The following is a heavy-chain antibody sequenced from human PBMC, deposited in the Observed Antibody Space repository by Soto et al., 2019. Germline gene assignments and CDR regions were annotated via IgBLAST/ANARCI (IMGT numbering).Heavy chain of an antibody. CDR2: ISDYNGNT. Sequence: QVQLVQSGAEVKKPGASVKVSCKASGYSFTTYGISWVRQAPGQGLEWMGWISDYNGNTNYEKKFQGRVTMTTDTSPRTAYMGLKSPSTDDTAVYYCAREGYYSGSGSYSPPRYYGMDVWGQGTTVTVS. CDR3: AREGYYSGSGSYSPPRYYGMDV. CDR1: GYSFTTYG. D-gene: IGHD3-10*01. V-gene: IGHV1-18*01. J-gene: IGHJ6*02.